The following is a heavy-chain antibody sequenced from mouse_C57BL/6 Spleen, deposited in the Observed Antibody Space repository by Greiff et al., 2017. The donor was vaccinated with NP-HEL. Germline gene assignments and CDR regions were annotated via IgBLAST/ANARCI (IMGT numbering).Heavy chain of an antibody. CDR2: INPNNGGT. D-gene: IGHD1-1*01. CDR3: AISGGILLRYSYFDY. Sequence: VQLQQSGPELVKPGASVKMSCKASGYTSTDYNMHWVKQSLGKSLEWIGYINPNNGGTSYNQKFKGKATLTVNKSSSTAYMELRSLTSEDSAVYYCAISGGILLRYSYFDYWGQGTTLTVSS. V-gene: IGHV1-22*01. J-gene: IGHJ2*01. CDR1: GYTSTDYN.